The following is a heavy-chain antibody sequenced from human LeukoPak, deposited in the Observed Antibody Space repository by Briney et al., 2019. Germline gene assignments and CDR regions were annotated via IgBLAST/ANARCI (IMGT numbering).Heavy chain of an antibody. J-gene: IGHJ4*02. D-gene: IGHD6-19*01. Sequence: SVKVSCKASGGTFSSYAISWVRQAPGQGLEWMGGIIPIFGAANYAQKFQGRVPITADESTSTAYMELSSLRSEDTAVYYCARDGAVAGYFDYWGQGTLVTVSS. V-gene: IGHV1-69*01. CDR2: IIPIFGAA. CDR1: GGTFSSYA. CDR3: ARDGAVAGYFDY.